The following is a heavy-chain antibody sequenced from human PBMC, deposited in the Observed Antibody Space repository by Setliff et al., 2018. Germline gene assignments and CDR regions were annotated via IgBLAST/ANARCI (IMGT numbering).Heavy chain of an antibody. CDR3: AKGGGFGELLWTPDAFDI. J-gene: IGHJ3*02. CDR1: GFLYSNNA. V-gene: IGHV3-30*04. D-gene: IGHD3-10*01. Sequence: GGSLRLSCAASGFLYSNNAFHWVRQTPGKGLEWVAVISYDGTITHYVDSVKGRFSISRDNSKNTLYLQMNSLRAEDTAVYYCAKGGGFGELLWTPDAFDIWGQGTMVTVSS. CDR2: ISYDGTIT.